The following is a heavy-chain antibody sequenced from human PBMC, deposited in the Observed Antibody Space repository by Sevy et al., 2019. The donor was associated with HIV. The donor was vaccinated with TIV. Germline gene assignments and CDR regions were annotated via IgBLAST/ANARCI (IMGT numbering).Heavy chain of an antibody. Sequence: GGSLRLSCAASGFTFSSYSMNWVRQAPGKGLEWVSYISSSSTIYYADSVKGRFTISRDNAKNSLYLQMNSLRDEDTAVYYCARDAAHSPTTNYFDYWGQGTLVTVSS. J-gene: IGHJ4*02. D-gene: IGHD5-12*01. CDR1: GFTFSSYS. CDR3: ARDAAHSPTTNYFDY. V-gene: IGHV3-48*02. CDR2: ISSSSTI.